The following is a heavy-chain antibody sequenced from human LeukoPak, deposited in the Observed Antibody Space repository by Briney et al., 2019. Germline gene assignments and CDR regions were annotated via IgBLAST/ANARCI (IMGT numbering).Heavy chain of an antibody. V-gene: IGHV3-7*01. Sequence: GGSLRLSCAASGFTFSSYWMSWVRQAPGKGLEWVANIKQDGSEKYYVDSVKGRFTISRDNAKNSLYLQMNSLRAEDTAVYYGAREVVGITMIFDYWGQGTLVTVSS. CDR2: IKQDGSEK. CDR1: GFTFSSYW. CDR3: AREVVGITMIFDY. D-gene: IGHD3-22*01. J-gene: IGHJ4*02.